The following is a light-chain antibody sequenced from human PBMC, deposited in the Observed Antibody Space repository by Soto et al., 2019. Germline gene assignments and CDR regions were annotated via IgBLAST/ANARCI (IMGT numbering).Light chain of an antibody. CDR2: GAS. CDR3: QQFNNWPQT. J-gene: IGKJ1*01. V-gene: IGKV3-15*01. Sequence: EIVLTQSPATLSVSPGERATLSCRASQSVSSNLAWYQQKSGQPPMLLIYGASTRAIGIPARFSGSGFGTEFSLTISSLQSEDFAVYFGQQFNNWPQTFGQGTKVEIK. CDR1: QSVSSN.